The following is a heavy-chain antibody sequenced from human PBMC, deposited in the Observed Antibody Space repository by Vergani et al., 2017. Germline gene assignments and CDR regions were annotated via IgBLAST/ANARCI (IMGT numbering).Heavy chain of an antibody. CDR1: GFTFSSYW. V-gene: IGHV3-74*01. J-gene: IGHJ3*02. Sequence: EVQLVESGGGLVQPGGSLRLSCAASGFTFSSYWMHWVRQAPGKGLVWVSRINSDGSSTSYADSVKCRFTISRDNAKNTLYLQRNSLRAEDTAVYYCAREWWIGGAFDIWGQGTMVTVSS. D-gene: IGHD3-10*01. CDR3: AREWWIGGAFDI. CDR2: INSDGSST.